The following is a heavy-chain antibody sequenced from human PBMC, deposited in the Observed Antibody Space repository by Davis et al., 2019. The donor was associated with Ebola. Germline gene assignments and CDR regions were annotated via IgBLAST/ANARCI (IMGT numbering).Heavy chain of an antibody. CDR3: ARKGVSGELDY. CDR1: GGSVNSGSYY. J-gene: IGHJ4*02. V-gene: IGHV4-61*01. Sequence: GSLRLSCTVSGGSVNSGSYYWTWMRQPPGKGLEWIGNIYYSGSTEYSPSLESRVSMSVDTSKNQFSLRLTSVTAADTAVYYCARKGVSGELDYWAREPWSSSPQ. D-gene: IGHD3-10*01. CDR2: IYYSGST.